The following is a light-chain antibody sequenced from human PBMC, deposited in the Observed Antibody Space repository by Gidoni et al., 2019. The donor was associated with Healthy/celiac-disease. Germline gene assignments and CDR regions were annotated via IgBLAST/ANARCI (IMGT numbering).Light chain of an antibody. V-gene: IGLV1-44*01. Sequence: QSVLTQPPSASRTPGQRVTISCSGSSSNIGSNTVNWYQQLPGTAPKLLIYSNNQRPSGVPDRFSGSKSGTSASLAISGLQSEDEADYYCAAWDDSLNALVFGGGTKLTVL. CDR2: SNN. J-gene: IGLJ2*01. CDR3: AAWDDSLNALV. CDR1: SSNIGSNT.